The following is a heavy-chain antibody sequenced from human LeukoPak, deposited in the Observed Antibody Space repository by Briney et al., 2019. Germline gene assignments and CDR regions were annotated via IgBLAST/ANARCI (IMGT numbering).Heavy chain of an antibody. CDR1: GFTFSDYF. J-gene: IGHJ4*02. CDR3: ARDASLATVGYFDY. CDR2: ISRSSSYT. Sequence: PGGSLRLSCAASGFTFSDYFMSWIRQAPGKGLEWVSDISRSSSYTNYADSVKGRFTISRDDAKNSLYLQMNSLGAEDTAVYYCARDASLATVGYFDYWGQGTLVTVSS. D-gene: IGHD5-12*01. V-gene: IGHV3-11*05.